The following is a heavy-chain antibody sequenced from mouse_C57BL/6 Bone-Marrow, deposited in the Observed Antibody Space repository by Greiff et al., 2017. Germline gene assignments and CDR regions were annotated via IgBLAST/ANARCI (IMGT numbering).Heavy chain of an antibody. Sequence: QVQLQQPGAELVMPGASVKLSCKASGYTFTSYWMHWVKQRPGQGLEWIGEIDPSDSYTNYNQKFKGKSTLTVDKSSSTAYMQLSSLTSEDSAVYYCARTLRLFAYWGQGTLVTVSA. CDR1: GYTFTSYW. D-gene: IGHD1-1*01. CDR3: ARTLRLFAY. V-gene: IGHV1-69*01. J-gene: IGHJ3*01. CDR2: IDPSDSYT.